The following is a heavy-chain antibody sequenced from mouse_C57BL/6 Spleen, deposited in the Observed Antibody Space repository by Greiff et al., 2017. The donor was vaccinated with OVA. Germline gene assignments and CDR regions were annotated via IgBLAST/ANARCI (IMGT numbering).Heavy chain of an antibody. CDR2: IFPGSGST. CDR3: ASNIYYDYGYAIAY. V-gene: IGHV1-75*01. Sequence: QVQLQQSGPELVKPGASVKISCKASGYTFTDYYINWVKQRPGQGLEWIGWIFPGSGSTYYNEKFKGKATLTVDKSSSTAYMLLSSLTSEDSAVYFCASNIYYDYGYAIAYWGQGTSVTVSS. D-gene: IGHD2-4*01. CDR1: GYTFTDYY. J-gene: IGHJ4*01.